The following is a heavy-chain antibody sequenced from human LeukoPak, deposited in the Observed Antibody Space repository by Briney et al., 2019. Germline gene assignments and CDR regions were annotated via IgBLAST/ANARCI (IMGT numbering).Heavy chain of an antibody. CDR1: GLTFSSYW. CDR2: INSDGSDT. CDR3: AKDLSGYSSGWYRDY. D-gene: IGHD6-19*01. Sequence: GGSLRLSCAASGLTFSSYWMHWVRQAPGKGLVWVSRINSDGSDTRYADSVKGRFTISRDNSKNTLYLQMNSLRAEDTAVYYCAKDLSGYSSGWYRDYWGQGTLVTVSS. J-gene: IGHJ4*02. V-gene: IGHV3-74*01.